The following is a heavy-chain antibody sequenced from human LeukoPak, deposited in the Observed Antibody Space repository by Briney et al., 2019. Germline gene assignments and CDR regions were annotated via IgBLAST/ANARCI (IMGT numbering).Heavy chain of an antibody. CDR3: ARDGLHPREYSSGWYPGY. CDR1: GFTFSSYW. V-gene: IGHV3-30-3*01. D-gene: IGHD6-19*01. CDR2: ISYDGSNK. J-gene: IGHJ4*02. Sequence: PGGSLRLSCAASGFTFSSYWMHWVRQAPGKGLEWVAVISYDGSNKYYADSVKGRFTISRDNSKNTLYLQMNSLRAEDTAVYYCARDGLHPREYSSGWYPGYWGQGTLVTVSS.